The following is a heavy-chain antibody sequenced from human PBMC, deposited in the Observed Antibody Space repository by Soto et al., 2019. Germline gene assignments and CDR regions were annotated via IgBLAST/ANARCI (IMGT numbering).Heavy chain of an antibody. V-gene: IGHV3-33*01. Sequence: GGSLRLSCAASGFTFSSYGIHWVRQAPGKGLEWVAVIWYDGSNKYYADSVKGRFTISRDNSKNTLYLQMNSLRAEDTAVYYCARDWGITTSILRYYGMDVWGQGTTVTVSS. CDR2: IWYDGSNK. J-gene: IGHJ6*02. CDR1: GFTFSSYG. CDR3: ARDWGITTSILRYYGMDV. D-gene: IGHD3-10*01.